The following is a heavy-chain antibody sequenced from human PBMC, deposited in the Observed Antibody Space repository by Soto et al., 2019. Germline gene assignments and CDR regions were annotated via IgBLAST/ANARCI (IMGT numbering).Heavy chain of an antibody. Sequence: PSETLSLTCIVSVDSVSSGNYYWNWIRQPPGKGLEWIAFIYYSGSTNSNPSLKGRVTQSIDTAKNQFSLKLSSVTAADTAVYYCARIPVDTYMIYWSDPWGQGTLVTVSS. V-gene: IGHV4-61*01. J-gene: IGHJ5*02. D-gene: IGHD3-16*01. CDR1: VDSVSSGNYY. CDR3: ARIPVDTYMIYWSDP. CDR2: IYYSGST.